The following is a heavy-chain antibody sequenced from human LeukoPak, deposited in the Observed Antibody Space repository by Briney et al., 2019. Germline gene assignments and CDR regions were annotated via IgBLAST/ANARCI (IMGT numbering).Heavy chain of an antibody. CDR2: ISGSGGST. D-gene: IGHD2-15*01. Sequence: PGGSLRLSCAASGFTFSNTWMSWVRQAPGKGLEWVSAISGSGGSTYYADSVKGRFTISRDNAKNSLYLQMNSLRAEDTAVYYCARLAAAALDYWGQGTLVTVSS. CDR3: ARLAAAALDY. CDR1: GFTFSNTW. J-gene: IGHJ4*02. V-gene: IGHV3-23*01.